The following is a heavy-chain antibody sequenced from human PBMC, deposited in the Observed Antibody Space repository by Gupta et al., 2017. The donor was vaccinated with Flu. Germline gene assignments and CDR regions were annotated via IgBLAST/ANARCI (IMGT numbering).Heavy chain of an antibody. Sequence: EVQLVESGGGLVQPGRSLRLSCTASGFTFGDYAMSWFRQAPGKGLEWVGFIRSKAYGGTTEYAASVKGRFTISRDDSKSIAHLQMNSLKTEDTAVYYCTRAPSSGYLDYFDYWGQGTLVTVSS. D-gene: IGHD3-22*01. V-gene: IGHV3-49*03. CDR2: IRSKAYGGTT. CDR3: TRAPSSGYLDYFDY. J-gene: IGHJ4*02. CDR1: GFTFGDYA.